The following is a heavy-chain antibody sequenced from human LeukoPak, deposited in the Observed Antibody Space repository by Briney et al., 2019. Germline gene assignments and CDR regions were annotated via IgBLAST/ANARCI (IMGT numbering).Heavy chain of an antibody. Sequence: SETLSLTCTVSGGSINNYYWSWIRQPPGKGLEWIGYIYYNGNTNYNPALKSRVTISVDTSKNQFSLKLSSVTAADTAVYYCARLDCSGGSCYLFDYWGQGTLVTVSS. CDR3: ARLDCSGGSCYLFDY. J-gene: IGHJ4*02. D-gene: IGHD2-15*01. V-gene: IGHV4-59*08. CDR1: GGSINNYY. CDR2: IYYNGNT.